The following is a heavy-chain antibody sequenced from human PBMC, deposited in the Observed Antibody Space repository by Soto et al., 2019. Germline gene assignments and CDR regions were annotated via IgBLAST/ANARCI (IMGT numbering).Heavy chain of an antibody. J-gene: IGHJ6*02. CDR1: GYTFTSYY. CDR2: INPSGGST. CDR3: ARDEGITIFGVVPPSYYYGMDV. Sequence: ASVNVSCKASGYTFTSYYMHWVRQAPGQGLEWMGIINPSGGSTSYAQKFQGRVTMTRDTSTSTVYMELSSLRSEDTAVYYCARDEGITIFGVVPPSYYYGMDVWGQGTTVTVSS. D-gene: IGHD3-3*01. V-gene: IGHV1-46*01.